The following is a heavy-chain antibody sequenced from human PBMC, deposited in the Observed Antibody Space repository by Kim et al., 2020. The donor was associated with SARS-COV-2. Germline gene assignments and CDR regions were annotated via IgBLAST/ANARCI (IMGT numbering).Heavy chain of an antibody. CDR3: ARTNSSGWHPSYYYYGMDV. CDR1: GGSISSSSYY. D-gene: IGHD6-19*01. J-gene: IGHJ6*02. Sequence: SETLSLTCTVSGGSISSSSYYWGWIRQPPGKGLEWIGSIYYSGSTYYNPSLKSRVTISVDTSKNQFSLKLSSVTAADTAVYYCARTNSSGWHPSYYYYGMDVCGQGTTVTVAS. V-gene: IGHV4-39*07. CDR2: IYYSGST.